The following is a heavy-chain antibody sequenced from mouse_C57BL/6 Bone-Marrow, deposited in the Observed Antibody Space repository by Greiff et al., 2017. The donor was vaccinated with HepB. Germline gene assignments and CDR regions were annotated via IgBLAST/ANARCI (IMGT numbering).Heavy chain of an antibody. V-gene: IGHV1-81*01. CDR2: IYPRSGNT. CDR1: GYTFTSYG. J-gene: IGHJ3*01. Sequence: QVQLQQSGAELARPGASVKLSCKASGYTFTSYGISWVKQRTGQGLEWIGEIYPRSGNTYYNEKFKGKAKLTADKYSSTAYMELRSLTSEDSAVYFCARGTNWDWFAYWGQGTLVTVSA. CDR3: ARGTNWDWFAY. D-gene: IGHD4-1*02.